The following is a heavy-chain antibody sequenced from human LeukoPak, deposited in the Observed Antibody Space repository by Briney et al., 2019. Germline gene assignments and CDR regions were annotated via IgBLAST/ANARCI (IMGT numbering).Heavy chain of an antibody. V-gene: IGHV1-46*01. D-gene: IGHD3-16*02. CDR2: INPSGGST. Sequence: ASVKVSCKASGYTFTSYYMHWVRQAPGQGLEWMGIINPSGGSTSYAQKFQGRVTMTRDMSTSTVYMELSSLRSEDTAVYYCARGACDYVWGSYRCDNNWFGPWGQGTLVTVSS. J-gene: IGHJ5*02. CDR1: GYTFTSYY. CDR3: ARGACDYVWGSYRCDNNWFGP.